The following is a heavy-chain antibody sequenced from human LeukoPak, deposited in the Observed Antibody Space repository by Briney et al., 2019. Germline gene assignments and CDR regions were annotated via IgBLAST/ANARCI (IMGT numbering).Heavy chain of an antibody. CDR3: AREGMMEDAFDI. CDR2: INPNSGGT. D-gene: IGHD3-16*01. CDR1: GYTFTGYY. J-gene: IGHJ3*02. Sequence: GASVKVSCKASGYTFTGYYMHWVRQAPGQGLEWMGWINPNSGGTNYAQKFQGRVTMTRDTSISTVYMKLSRLRSDDTAVYYCAREGMMEDAFDIWGQGTMVTVSS. V-gene: IGHV1-2*02.